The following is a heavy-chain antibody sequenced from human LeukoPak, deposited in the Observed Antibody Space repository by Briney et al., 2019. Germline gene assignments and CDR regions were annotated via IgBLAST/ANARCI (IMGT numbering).Heavy chain of an antibody. CDR1: GYTFTSYG. J-gene: IGHJ3*02. CDR2: ISAYNGNT. Sequence: GASVKVSCKASGYTFTSYGISWVRQAPGQGLEWMGWISAYNGNTNYAQKLQGRVTMTTDTSTSTAYMELRSLRSDDTAVYYCARLTYDSSGYYPWDAFDIWGQGTMVTVSS. V-gene: IGHV1-18*01. CDR3: ARLTYDSSGYYPWDAFDI. D-gene: IGHD3-22*01.